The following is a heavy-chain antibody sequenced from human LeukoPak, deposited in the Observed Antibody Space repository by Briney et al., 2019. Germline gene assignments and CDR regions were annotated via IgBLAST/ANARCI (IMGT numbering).Heavy chain of an antibody. CDR1: GGSISSYY. CDR3: ARHEGYCSGGSCYSDAFDI. D-gene: IGHD2-15*01. V-gene: IGHV4-59*05. CDR2: IYYSGST. Sequence: TSSETLSLTCAVSGGSISSYYWSWIRQPPGKGLEWIGSIYYSGSTYYNPSLKSRVTISVDTSKNQFSLKLSSVTAADTAVYYCARHEGYCSGGSCYSDAFDIWGQGTMVTVSS. J-gene: IGHJ3*02.